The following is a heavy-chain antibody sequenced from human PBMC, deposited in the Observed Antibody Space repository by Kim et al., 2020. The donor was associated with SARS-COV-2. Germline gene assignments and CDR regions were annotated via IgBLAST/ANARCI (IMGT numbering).Heavy chain of an antibody. CDR3: ARGYSSSWYELYYFDY. V-gene: IGHV4-34*01. D-gene: IGHD6-13*01. J-gene: IGHJ4*02. Sequence: LKSRVTISVDTSKTQFSLKLSSVTAADTAVYYCARGYSSSWYELYYFDYWGQGTLVTVSS.